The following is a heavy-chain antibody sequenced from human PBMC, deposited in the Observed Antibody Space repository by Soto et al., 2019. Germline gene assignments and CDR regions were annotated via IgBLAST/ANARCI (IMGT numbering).Heavy chain of an antibody. V-gene: IGHV4-39*01. D-gene: IGHD3-9*01. CDR2: ISYSGST. CDR1: GGSISSSSYY. CDR3: ASPLLRYFDWLLF. Sequence: QLQLQESGPGLVKPSETLSLTCTVSGGSISSSSYYWGWIRQPPGKGLGWIGSISYSGSTYYNPSLKSRVTISVDTSKNQFSLKLSSVTAADTAVYYCASPLLRYFDWLLFWGQGTLVTVSS. J-gene: IGHJ4*02.